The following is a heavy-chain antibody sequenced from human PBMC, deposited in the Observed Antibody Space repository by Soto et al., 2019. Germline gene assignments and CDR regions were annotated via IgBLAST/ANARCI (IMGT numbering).Heavy chain of an antibody. CDR2: INPNSGGT. Sequence: ASVKVSCKASGYTFTGYYMHWVRQAPGQGLEWMGWINPNSGGTNYAQKFQGWVTMTRDTSISTAYMELSRPRSDDTAVYYCARDKVDELNFDYWGQGTLVTVSS. CDR3: ARDKVDELNFDY. V-gene: IGHV1-2*04. J-gene: IGHJ4*02. D-gene: IGHD1-26*01. CDR1: GYTFTGYY.